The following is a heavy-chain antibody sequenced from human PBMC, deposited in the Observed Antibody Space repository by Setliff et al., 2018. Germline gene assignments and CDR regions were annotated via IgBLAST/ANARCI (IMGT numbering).Heavy chain of an antibody. CDR1: GDSISSGSYY. V-gene: IGHV4-61*09. J-gene: IGHJ5*02. CDR2: FHTGGST. D-gene: IGHD3-3*01. Sequence: SETLSLTCTVSGDSISSGSYYWTWIRQPAGKGLEWIGHFHTGGSTNYNRPLRSRVSISVDTSKNQFSLKLSSVPAADTATYYCARAGPTVTFFRVLVISWWDPWGQGSLVTVSS. CDR3: ARAGPTVTFFRVLVISWWDP.